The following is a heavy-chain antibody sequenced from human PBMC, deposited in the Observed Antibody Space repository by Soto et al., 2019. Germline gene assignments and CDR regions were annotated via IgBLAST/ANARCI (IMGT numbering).Heavy chain of an antibody. V-gene: IGHV3-49*04. CDR1: VFPFVDYA. Sequence: SLRLSFTASVFPFVDYAMSWVRQAPGNGLEWVGFIRSKAYGGTTEYAASVKGRFTISRDDSKRIAYLKMNSLKTEDTAVYYCTAGKLYPSLDFDSWGQGTLVTVSS. CDR3: TAGKLYPSLDFDS. D-gene: IGHD2-8*01. J-gene: IGHJ4*02. CDR2: IRSKAYGGTT.